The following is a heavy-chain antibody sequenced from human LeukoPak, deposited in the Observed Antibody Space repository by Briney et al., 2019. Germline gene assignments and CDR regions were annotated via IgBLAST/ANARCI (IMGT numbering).Heavy chain of an antibody. Sequence: SETLSLTCTVSGGSISSYYWSWIRQPPGKGLEWIGYIYYSGSTNYNPSLKSRVTISVDTSKNQFSLKLSSVTAADTAVYYCASSGYDSSGYYVDYWGQGTLVTVSS. V-gene: IGHV4-59*01. CDR3: ASSGYDSSGYYVDY. D-gene: IGHD3-22*01. J-gene: IGHJ4*02. CDR1: GGSISSYY. CDR2: IYYSGST.